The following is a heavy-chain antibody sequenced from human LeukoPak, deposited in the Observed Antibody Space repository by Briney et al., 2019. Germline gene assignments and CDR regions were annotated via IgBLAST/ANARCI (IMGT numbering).Heavy chain of an antibody. CDR3: ARHSFFGGIVVPAAIDY. D-gene: IGHD2-2*01. V-gene: IGHV5-51*01. CDR2: IYPGDSNT. Sequence: GESLKISCKGSGYSFTSYWIDWVRQMPGKGLEWMGIIYPGDSNTRYSPSFQGQVTISAHKSISTAYLQWRSLKASDTAMYYCARHSFFGGIVVPAAIDYWGQGTLVTVSS. J-gene: IGHJ4*02. CDR1: GYSFTSYW.